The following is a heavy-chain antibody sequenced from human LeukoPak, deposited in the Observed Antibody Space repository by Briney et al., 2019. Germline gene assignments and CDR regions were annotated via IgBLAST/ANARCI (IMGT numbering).Heavy chain of an antibody. CDR3: AKGGLRTSPLYYMDV. J-gene: IGHJ6*03. Sequence: SVKVSCKASGGTFSSYAISWVRQAPGQGLEWMGGIIPIFGTANYAQKFQGRVTITTDESTSTAYMELSSLRSEDTAVYYCAKGGLRTSPLYYMDVWGKGTTVTVSS. CDR1: GGTFSSYA. CDR2: IIPIFGTA. D-gene: IGHD3-16*01. V-gene: IGHV1-69*05.